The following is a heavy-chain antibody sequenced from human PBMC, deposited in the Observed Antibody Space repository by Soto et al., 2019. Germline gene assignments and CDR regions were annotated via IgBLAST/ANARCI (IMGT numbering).Heavy chain of an antibody. V-gene: IGHV4-39*01. CDR3: ARIEYSSSWYYYMDV. CDR2: IYYSGST. Sequence: SETLSLTCTVSGGSISSSSYYWGWIRQPPGKGLEWIGSIYYSGSTYYNPSLKSRVTISVDTSKNQFSLKLSSVTAADTAVYYCARIEYSSSWYYYMDVWGKGTTVTVSS. CDR1: GGSISSSSYY. D-gene: IGHD6-6*01. J-gene: IGHJ6*03.